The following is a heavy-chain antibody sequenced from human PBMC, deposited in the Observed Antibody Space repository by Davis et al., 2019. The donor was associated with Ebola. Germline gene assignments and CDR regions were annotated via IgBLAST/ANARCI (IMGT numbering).Heavy chain of an antibody. D-gene: IGHD6-13*01. CDR3: AKDTSSIWFDV. CDR1: GFTFSSYA. CDR2: ISGSGGST. J-gene: IGHJ3*01. Sequence: PGGSLRLSCAASGFTFSSYAMSWVRQAPGKGLEWVSAISGSGGSTYYADSVKGRFTTFRDNPKNTLYLQMNSLRADDTAVYYCAKDTSSIWFDVWGQGTMVTVSS. V-gene: IGHV3-23*01.